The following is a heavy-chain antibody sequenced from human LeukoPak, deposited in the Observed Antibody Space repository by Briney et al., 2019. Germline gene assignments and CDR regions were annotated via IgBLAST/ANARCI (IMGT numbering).Heavy chain of an antibody. CDR3: AKGPQRGDYPQVDY. CDR1: A. J-gene: IGHJ4*02. V-gene: IGHV3-23*01. D-gene: IGHD4-17*01. CDR2: ISGSGGST. Sequence: AMXWXXXAPGKGLGXVXAISGSGGSTYYADSVKGRFTISRDNSKNTLYLQMNSLRAEDTAVYYCAKGPQRGDYPQVDYWGQGTLVTVSS.